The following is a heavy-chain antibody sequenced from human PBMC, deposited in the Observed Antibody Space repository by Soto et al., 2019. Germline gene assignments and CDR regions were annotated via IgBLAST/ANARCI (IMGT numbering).Heavy chain of an antibody. D-gene: IGHD6-13*01. CDR2: ISSSSSTI. CDR1: GFTFSSYS. V-gene: IGHV3-48*01. Sequence: EVQLVESGGGLVQPGGSLRLSCAASGFTFSSYSMNWVRQAPGKGLEWVSYISSSSSTIYYADSVKGRFTISRDNAKNSLYLQMNSLRAEDTAVYYCASTYSSSWYMSGWGQGTLVTVSS. CDR3: ASTYSSSWYMSG. J-gene: IGHJ4*02.